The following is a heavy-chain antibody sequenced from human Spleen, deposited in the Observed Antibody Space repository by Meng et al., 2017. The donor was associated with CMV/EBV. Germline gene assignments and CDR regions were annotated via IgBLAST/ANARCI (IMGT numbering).Heavy chain of an antibody. V-gene: IGHV4-59*02. CDR3: AGSSSSSAYYYGMDV. J-gene: IGHJ6*02. D-gene: IGHD6-6*01. CDR1: GASVSSHK. CDR2: VYYGGST. Sequence: SETLSLTCTVAGASVSSHKWTWIRQPPGKGLEWIGYVYYGGSTNYNPSLKSRVTISVDTSKNQFSLKLSSVTAADTAVYYCAGSSSSSAYYYGMDVWGQGTTVTVSS.